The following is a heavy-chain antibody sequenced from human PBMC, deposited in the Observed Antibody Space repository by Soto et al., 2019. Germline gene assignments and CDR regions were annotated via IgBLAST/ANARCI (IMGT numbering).Heavy chain of an antibody. V-gene: IGHV1-46*01. CDR2: INPSGGST. D-gene: IGHD3-22*01. CDR1: GYTFTSYY. CDR3: AASITMMVRYDY. J-gene: IGHJ4*02. Sequence: ASVKVSCKASGYTFTSYYMHWVRQAHGQGLEWMGIINPSGGSTSYAQKFQGRVTMTRDTSTSTVYMELSSLRSEDTAVYYCAASITMMVRYDYWGQGTLVTVSS.